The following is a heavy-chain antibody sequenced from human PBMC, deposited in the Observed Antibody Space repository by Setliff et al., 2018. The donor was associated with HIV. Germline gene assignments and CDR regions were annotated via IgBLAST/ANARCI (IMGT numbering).Heavy chain of an antibody. CDR1: GGSISSHY. CDR2: ISYSGST. Sequence: LSLTCTVSGGSISSHYWTWIRQPPGKGLEWIGYISYSGSTNYNPSLKSRVTISVDTSKNQFSLKLSSVTASDTAVYYCARSPERGYDSDWFDPWGQGTLVTVS. V-gene: IGHV4-59*11. D-gene: IGHD5-12*01. J-gene: IGHJ5*02. CDR3: ARSPERGYDSDWFDP.